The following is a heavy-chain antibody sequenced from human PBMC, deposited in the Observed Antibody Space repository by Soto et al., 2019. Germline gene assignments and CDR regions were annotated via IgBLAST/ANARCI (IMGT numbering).Heavy chain of an antibody. CDR3: AREPEPLYYYYGMDV. CDR1: GGTFSSYA. V-gene: IGHV1-69*13. J-gene: IGHJ6*02. CDR2: IIPIFGTA. Sequence: SVKVSCKASGGTFSSYAISWVRQAPGQGLEWMGGIIPIFGTANYAQRFQGRVTITADESTSTAYMELSSLRSEDTAVYYCAREPEPLYYYYGMDVWGQGTTVTVSS.